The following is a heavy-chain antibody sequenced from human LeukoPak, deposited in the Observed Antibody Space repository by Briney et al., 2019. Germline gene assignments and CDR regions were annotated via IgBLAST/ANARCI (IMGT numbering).Heavy chain of an antibody. V-gene: IGHV3-13*01. CDR1: GFTFSIYD. CDR2: IGTNGDT. CDR3: ARGRQRGDGYWYFDL. J-gene: IGHJ2*01. D-gene: IGHD2-21*01. Sequence: GGSLRLSCAASGFTFSIYDMHWVRQAPGEGLEWVSGIGTNGDTYYPDSVRGRFTISREDAKNSLYLQMNSLRAGDTAVYYCARGRQRGDGYWYFDLWGRGTLITVSS.